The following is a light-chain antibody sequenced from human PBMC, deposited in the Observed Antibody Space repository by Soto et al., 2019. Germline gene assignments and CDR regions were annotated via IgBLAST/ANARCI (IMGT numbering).Light chain of an antibody. Sequence: QSVLTQPPSASGSPGQSVTISCTGNSSDVGGYNYVSWYQQHPGKAPKLMIYDVSKRPSGVPDRFSGSKSGNTASLTVSGLQAEDEADYYCSSYAGTNIHYVFGTGTKVTVL. CDR1: SSDVGGYNY. J-gene: IGLJ1*01. CDR2: DVS. CDR3: SSYAGTNIHYV. V-gene: IGLV2-8*01.